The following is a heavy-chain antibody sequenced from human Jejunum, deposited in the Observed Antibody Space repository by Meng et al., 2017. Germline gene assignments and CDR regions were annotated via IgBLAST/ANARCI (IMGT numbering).Heavy chain of an antibody. J-gene: IGHJ4*02. D-gene: IGHD3-16*02. CDR2: IRRKAYGGTT. Sequence: GESLKISCTASGFSFGDYGMSWFRQAPGKGLEWVSFIRRKAYGGTTEYAASVKGRFTISRDDSKSIAYLQMNSLNTEDTATYYCTRGSRSMITFGGVVVPYYFDPWGQGTLVTVSS. V-gene: IGHV3-49*03. CDR3: TRGSRSMITFGGVVVPYYFDP. CDR1: GFSFGDYG.